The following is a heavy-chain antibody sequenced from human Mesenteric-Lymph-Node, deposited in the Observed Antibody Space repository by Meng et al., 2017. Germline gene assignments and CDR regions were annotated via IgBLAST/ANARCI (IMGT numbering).Heavy chain of an antibody. J-gene: IGHJ4*02. CDR1: GFSVSSNY. Sequence: GESLKISCAASGFSVSSNYMSWVRQAPGKGLEWVSVLYSGGSTYYADSVKGRFTISRDNSKNTLYLQMSSLSAEDTTVYYCARGYEAYDSSGYYFDYWGQGTLVTGS. V-gene: IGHV3-66*02. CDR2: LYSGGST. D-gene: IGHD3-22*01. CDR3: ARGYEAYDSSGYYFDY.